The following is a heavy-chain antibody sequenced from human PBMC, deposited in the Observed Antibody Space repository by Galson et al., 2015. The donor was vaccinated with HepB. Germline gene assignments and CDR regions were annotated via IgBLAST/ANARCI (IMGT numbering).Heavy chain of an antibody. J-gene: IGHJ4*02. CDR3: ARHWRSRRRNYDILTGYPFGVDVFDY. CDR2: IYYSGST. V-gene: IGHV4-39*01. Sequence: ETLSLTCPVSGGSISSSSYYWGWIRQPPGKGLAWIGSIYYSGSTYYNPSVKSRVTISVDTSKNQFSLKLSSVTAADTAVYYCARHWRSRRRNYDILTGYPFGVDVFDYWGQGTLVTVSS. CDR1: GGSISSSSYY. D-gene: IGHD3-9*01.